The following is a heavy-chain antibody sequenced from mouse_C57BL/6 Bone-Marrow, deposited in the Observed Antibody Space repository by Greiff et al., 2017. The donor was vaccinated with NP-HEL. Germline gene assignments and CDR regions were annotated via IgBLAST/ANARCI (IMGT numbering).Heavy chain of an antibody. Sequence: VQLQQSGPELVKPGASVKISCKASGYSFTGYYMNWVKQSPEKSLEWIGEINPSTGGTTYNQKFKAKATLTVDKSSSTAYMQLKNLTSEDSAVYYCARWELGHLAWFAYWGQGTLVTVSA. CDR1: GYSFTGYY. D-gene: IGHD4-1*01. V-gene: IGHV1-42*01. CDR2: INPSTGGT. J-gene: IGHJ3*01. CDR3: ARWELGHLAWFAY.